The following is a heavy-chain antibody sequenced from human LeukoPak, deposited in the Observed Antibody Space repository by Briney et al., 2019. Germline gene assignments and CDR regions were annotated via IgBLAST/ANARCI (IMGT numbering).Heavy chain of an antibody. CDR1: GVTFSSYG. J-gene: IGHJ4*02. V-gene: IGHV3-23*01. CDR3: AKGRGSTSIYDY. D-gene: IGHD2-2*01. Sequence: GGSLRLSCADSGVTFSSYGMSWVRQAPGKGLEWVSFISGSSSSTYYADSVKGRFTMSRDTSKNTLYLQMNSLRDDDTAAYYCAKGRGSTSIYDYWGQGTLVTVSS. CDR2: ISGSSSST.